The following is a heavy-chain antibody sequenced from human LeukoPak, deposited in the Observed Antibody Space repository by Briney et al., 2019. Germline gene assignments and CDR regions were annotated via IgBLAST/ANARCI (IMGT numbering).Heavy chain of an antibody. V-gene: IGHV4-59*05. CDR2: IYYSGST. CDR3: ARRGEYSYGQGYFDY. Sequence: SETLSLTCTVSGDSIRSYYWSWIRQPPGKGLEWIGSIYYSGSTYYNPSLKSRVTISVDTSKNQFSLKLSSVTAADTAVYYCARRGEYSYGQGYFDYWGQGTLVTVSS. J-gene: IGHJ4*02. D-gene: IGHD5-18*01. CDR1: GDSIRSYY.